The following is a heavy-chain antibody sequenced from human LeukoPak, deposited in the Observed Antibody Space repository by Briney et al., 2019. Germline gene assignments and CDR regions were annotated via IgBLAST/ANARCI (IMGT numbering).Heavy chain of an antibody. D-gene: IGHD6-19*01. J-gene: IGHJ5*02. Sequence: GGSLRLSCAASGFTFSNYWMSWVRQAPGKGLEWVANMKGDGSEKHYVDSMKGRFTISRDSAKNSLYLQMNSLTAEDTAVYYCARQVQYRSGYFPPDPWGQGTLVTVSS. CDR1: GFTFSNYW. V-gene: IGHV3-7*01. CDR2: MKGDGSEK. CDR3: ARQVQYRSGYFPPDP.